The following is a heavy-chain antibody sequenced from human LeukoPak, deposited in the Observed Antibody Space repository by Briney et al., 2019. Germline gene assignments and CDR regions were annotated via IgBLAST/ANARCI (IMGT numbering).Heavy chain of an antibody. D-gene: IGHD3-22*01. CDR2: IIPIFGIA. Sequence: GASVKVSCKASGGTFSSYAISWARQAPGQGLEWMGRIIPIFGIANYAQKFQGRVTITADKSTSTAYMELSSLRSEDTAVYYCARDRGYYYDSSGYYNAFDIWGQGTMVTVSS. CDR3: ARDRGYYYDSSGYYNAFDI. CDR1: GGTFSSYA. V-gene: IGHV1-69*04. J-gene: IGHJ3*02.